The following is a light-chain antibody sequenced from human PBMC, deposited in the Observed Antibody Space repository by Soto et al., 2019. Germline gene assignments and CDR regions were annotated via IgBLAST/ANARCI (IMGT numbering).Light chain of an antibody. V-gene: IGKV1-9*01. J-gene: IGKJ5*01. CDR1: QAIYIY. CDR3: QQRSDSPIT. CDR2: SAS. Sequence: DIQLTQSPSFLSASVGDRVTVTCRASQAIYIYLAWYQQKPGKAPKLLIHSASTLQSGVPSRFSGSGSGTEFTPTLSSLEPEDLATYYCQQRSDSPITFGQGTRLEIK.